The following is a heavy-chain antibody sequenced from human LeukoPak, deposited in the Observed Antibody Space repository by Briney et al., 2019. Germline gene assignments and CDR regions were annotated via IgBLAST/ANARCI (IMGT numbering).Heavy chain of an antibody. Sequence: GGSLRLPCAASGFTFSSYGMHWVRQAPGKGLEWVAVISYDGSNKYYADSVKGRFTISRDNSKNTLYLQMNSLRAEDTAVYYCAKDSTTVTTSMGEAFDIWGQGTMVTVSS. CDR1: GFTFSSYG. J-gene: IGHJ3*02. V-gene: IGHV3-30*18. CDR2: ISYDGSNK. CDR3: AKDSTTVTTSMGEAFDI. D-gene: IGHD4-17*01.